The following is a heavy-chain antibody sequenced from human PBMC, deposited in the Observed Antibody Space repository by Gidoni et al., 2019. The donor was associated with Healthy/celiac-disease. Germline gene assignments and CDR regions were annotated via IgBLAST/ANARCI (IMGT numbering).Heavy chain of an antibody. V-gene: IGHV3-23*01. Sequence: EVQLLESGGGLVRPGGSLRLSCAASGVTFSSYAMTWVRQPPGKGLEWVSVISGSGGTTDYADSVKGRFSISRDNSKNTLQLQMNSLRAEDTAVYYCAKDREGMCWYFDLWGRGTLVTVSS. CDR2: ISGSGGTT. J-gene: IGHJ2*01. CDR1: GVTFSSYA. CDR3: AKDREGMCWYFDL. D-gene: IGHD3-10*01.